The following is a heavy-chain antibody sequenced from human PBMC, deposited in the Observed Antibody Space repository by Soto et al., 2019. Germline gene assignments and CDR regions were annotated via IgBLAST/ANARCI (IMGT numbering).Heavy chain of an antibody. V-gene: IGHV1-69*12. Sequence: QVQLVQSGAEVRQPASSVKVSFKTSGGSFSSYDISWVREAPGQGLEWMGGIVPIVGTTTYAQKFQGRVTITADEATSTAYMQLSRLRSDDTAVYYCVRVVAIPGYPDHWGQGTLVTVSS. CDR1: GGSFSSYD. J-gene: IGHJ4*02. D-gene: IGHD5-12*01. CDR3: VRVVAIPGYPDH. CDR2: IVPIVGTT.